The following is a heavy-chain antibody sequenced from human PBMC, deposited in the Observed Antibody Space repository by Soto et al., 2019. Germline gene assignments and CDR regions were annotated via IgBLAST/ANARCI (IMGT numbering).Heavy chain of an antibody. CDR1: GGTFSNYA. J-gene: IGHJ3*02. Sequence: ASVKVSCKASGGTFSNYAITWVRQAPGQGLEWLGRITPIFGTTDYAQKFQGRVTITRDTSTSTAFMELSSLRSEDTAVYYCVRALRVGDAFDIWGQGTMVTVSS. CDR2: ITPIFGTT. CDR3: VRALRVGDAFDI. V-gene: IGHV1-69*05. D-gene: IGHD2-2*01.